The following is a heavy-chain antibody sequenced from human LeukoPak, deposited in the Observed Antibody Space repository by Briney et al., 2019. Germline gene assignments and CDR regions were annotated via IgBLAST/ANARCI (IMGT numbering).Heavy chain of an antibody. CDR3: AHATYGHYMDV. D-gene: IGHD4-17*01. CDR2: IYWNDDK. J-gene: IGHJ6*03. CDR1: GFSLSTRGVG. Sequence: SGPTLVNPTQTLTLTCTLSGFSLSTRGVGVGWIRQPPGKALEWLALIYWNDDKRYSPSLKCRLTITKDTSKNQVVLTMTNMDPVDTATYYCAHATYGHYMDVWGKGTTVTVSS. V-gene: IGHV2-5*01.